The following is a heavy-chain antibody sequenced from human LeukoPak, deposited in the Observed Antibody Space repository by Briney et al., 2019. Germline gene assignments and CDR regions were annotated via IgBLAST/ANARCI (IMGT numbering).Heavy chain of an antibody. Sequence: NPSETLSLTCTVSGGSITSYYWSWIRQPPGKGLEWVGYIFYSGSTNYNPSLKSRVTISVDTSKNQFSLNLSSVTAADTAMYYCARHGRNSGAPNYWGQGTLVTVSS. V-gene: IGHV4-59*08. CDR2: IFYSGST. D-gene: IGHD6-19*01. CDR1: GGSITSYY. J-gene: IGHJ4*02. CDR3: ARHGRNSGAPNY.